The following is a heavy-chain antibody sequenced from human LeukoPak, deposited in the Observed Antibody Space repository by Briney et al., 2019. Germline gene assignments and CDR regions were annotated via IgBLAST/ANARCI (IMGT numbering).Heavy chain of an antibody. D-gene: IGHD5-12*01. CDR2: ISSSGSTK. CDR3: ARGPSGYHNT. CDR1: GFTFSSYE. Sequence: GGSLRLSCAASGFTFSSYEMNWVRLAPGKGLEWVSYISSSGSTKYYADSVKGRFTISRDNSKNTLYLQMNSLRAEDTAVYYCARGPSGYHNTGGQGTLVTVSS. V-gene: IGHV3-48*03. J-gene: IGHJ4*02.